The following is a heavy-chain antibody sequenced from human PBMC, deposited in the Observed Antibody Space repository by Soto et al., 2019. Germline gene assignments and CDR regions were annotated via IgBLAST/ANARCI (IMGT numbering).Heavy chain of an antibody. CDR1: GLTVSGKKY. CDR3: ASWHEREHAYDV. J-gene: IGHJ3*01. Sequence: GSLRLSCAAFGLTVSGKKYVAWVRQAPGKGLEWISALYDVDGTYYADSVKGRFTTSTDSSKTTVYLQMNGLRPDDTAVYYCASWHEREHAYDVWGRGTTVTVSS. V-gene: IGHV3-53*01. D-gene: IGHD1-1*01. CDR2: LYDVDGT.